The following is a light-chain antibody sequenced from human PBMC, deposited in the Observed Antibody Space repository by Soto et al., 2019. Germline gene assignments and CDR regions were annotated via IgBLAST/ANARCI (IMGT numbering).Light chain of an antibody. CDR3: SSYTSSSTQV. Sequence: SVLAQPASVSRSPGQSIPLSCTGTSKDVGGYNYVSWYQQHPGKAPKLMIYDVSNRPSWVSNRFSGSKSCNTASLTISGLQAEDDADYYCSSYTSSSTQVFGTGTKVTV. CDR2: DVS. V-gene: IGLV2-14*01. CDR1: SKDVGGYNY. J-gene: IGLJ1*01.